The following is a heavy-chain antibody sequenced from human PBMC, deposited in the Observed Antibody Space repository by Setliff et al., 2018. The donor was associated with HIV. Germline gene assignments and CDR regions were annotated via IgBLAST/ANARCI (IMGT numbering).Heavy chain of an antibody. CDR3: ARSMGFKATTRLDF. Sequence: SETLSLTCGVSGYSLTSGYYWGWIRQPPGKGLEWIGSIHDSGRTYYNPSLKSRVTISVDTSKNQFSLKLSSVTAFDTAVYYGARSMGFKATTRLDFWGPGTLVTVSS. CDR2: IHDSGRT. CDR1: GYSLTSGYY. V-gene: IGHV4-38-2*01. D-gene: IGHD3-10*01. J-gene: IGHJ4*02.